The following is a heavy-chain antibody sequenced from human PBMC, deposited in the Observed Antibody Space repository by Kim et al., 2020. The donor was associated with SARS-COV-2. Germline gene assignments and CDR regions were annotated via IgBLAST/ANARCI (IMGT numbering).Heavy chain of an antibody. J-gene: IGHJ4*02. CDR3: AKADSSGPTGFDY. V-gene: IGHV3-9*01. D-gene: IGHD3-22*01. Sequence: YAYTVKGRITMSRDNAKNSLYLQMNSLRAEDTALYYCAKADSSGPTGFDYWGQGTLVTVSS.